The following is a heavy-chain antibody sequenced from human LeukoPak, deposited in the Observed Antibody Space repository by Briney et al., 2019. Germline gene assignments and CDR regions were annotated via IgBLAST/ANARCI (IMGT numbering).Heavy chain of an antibody. CDR2: IYYSGST. Sequence: PSETLSLTCTVSGGSISSYYWSWIRQPPGKGLEWIGYIYYSGSTNYNPSLKSRVTISVDMSKNQFSLKLRSMTAADTAVYYCARHGPGYSSVFDYWGQGTLVTVSS. V-gene: IGHV4-59*08. J-gene: IGHJ4*02. CDR3: ARHGPGYSSVFDY. D-gene: IGHD6-19*01. CDR1: GGSISSYY.